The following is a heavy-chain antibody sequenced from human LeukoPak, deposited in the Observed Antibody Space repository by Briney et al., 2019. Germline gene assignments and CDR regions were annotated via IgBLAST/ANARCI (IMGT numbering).Heavy chain of an antibody. CDR3: ARDPGHNGWYGDN. CDR1: GFSFSSSA. D-gene: IGHD6-19*01. Sequence: PGGSLRLSCLASGFSFSSSAMHWVRQAAGKGLEYVSAISRDGAGTYYADSVKDRVTISRDNSKNTLYLQMNSLRAEDTAIYYCARDPGHNGWYGDNWGQGTLVTVSS. J-gene: IGHJ4*02. CDR2: ISRDGAGT. V-gene: IGHV3-64*04.